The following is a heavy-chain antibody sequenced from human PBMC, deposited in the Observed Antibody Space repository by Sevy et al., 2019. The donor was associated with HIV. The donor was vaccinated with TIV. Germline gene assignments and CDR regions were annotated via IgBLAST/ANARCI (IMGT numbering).Heavy chain of an antibody. V-gene: IGHV3-9*01. J-gene: IGHJ5*02. CDR2: ISWNSGDR. CDR3: LKWNGIVAAGGASGFMGWFGP. CDR1: GFTFDDYP. D-gene: IGHD6-13*01. Sequence: GGSLRLSCAASGFTFDDYPMHWVRQVPGKGLEWVSCISWNSGDRDYADSVKGRFTISRDNAKNSLYLQMNRLRIEDTAVYYCLKWNGIVAAGGASGFMGWFGPWDQATKVTVS.